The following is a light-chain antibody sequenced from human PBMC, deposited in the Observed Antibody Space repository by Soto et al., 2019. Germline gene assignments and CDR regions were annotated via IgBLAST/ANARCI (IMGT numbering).Light chain of an antibody. CDR2: GAS. CDR3: QQYNNWPDFT. J-gene: IGKJ3*01. Sequence: EIVMTQSPATLSVSPGERATLSCRASPSVGSNLAWYQQKPGQAPRLLIYGASTRATGIPARFSGSGSGTEFTLTISSLQSEDFAVYYCQQYNNWPDFTFGPGTKVDVK. CDR1: PSVGSN. V-gene: IGKV3-15*01.